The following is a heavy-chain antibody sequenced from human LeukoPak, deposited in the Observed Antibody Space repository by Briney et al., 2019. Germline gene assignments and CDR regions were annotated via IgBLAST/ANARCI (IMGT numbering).Heavy chain of an antibody. CDR3: ARGYYYDFWSGYDY. D-gene: IGHD3-3*01. V-gene: IGHV4-4*07. CDR2: VYGSGGT. CDR1: GGSISNLY. J-gene: IGHJ4*02. Sequence: PSETLSLTCTVSGGSISNLYWSWIRPAAGKGLEWIGRVYGSGGTNYNPSLKSRVTISVDTSKNQFSLKLSSVTAADTAVYYCARGYYYDFWSGYDYWGQGTLVTVSS.